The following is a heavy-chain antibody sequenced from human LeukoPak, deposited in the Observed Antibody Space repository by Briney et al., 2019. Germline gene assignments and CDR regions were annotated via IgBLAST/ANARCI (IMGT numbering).Heavy chain of an antibody. CDR2: MNPNSGST. CDR1: GYTFSSYD. CDR3: AGGRSTGYLYCIEY. J-gene: IGHJ4*01. V-gene: IGHV1-8*03. Sequence: ASVKVTCKASGYTFSSYDINWVRQAPGQGLEWMGWMNPNSGSTGYAQKFQGRVTITRNTSISTAYMELSGLRSEDTAVYYCAGGRSTGYLYCIEYWGHGTLVTVSS. D-gene: IGHD5-12*01.